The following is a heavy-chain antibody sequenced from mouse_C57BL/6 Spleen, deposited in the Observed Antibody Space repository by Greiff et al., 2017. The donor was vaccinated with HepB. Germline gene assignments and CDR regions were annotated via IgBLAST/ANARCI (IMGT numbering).Heavy chain of an antibody. CDR1: GFTFSSYG. Sequence: EVQGVESGGDLVKPGGSLKLSCAASGFTFSSYGMSWVRQTPDKRLEWVATISSGGSYTYYPDSVKGRFTISRDNAKNTLYLQMSSLKSEDTAMYYCACNSFACWGQGTLVTVSA. J-gene: IGHJ3*01. D-gene: IGHD2-1*01. CDR2: ISSGGSYT. CDR3: ACNSFAC. V-gene: IGHV5-6*01.